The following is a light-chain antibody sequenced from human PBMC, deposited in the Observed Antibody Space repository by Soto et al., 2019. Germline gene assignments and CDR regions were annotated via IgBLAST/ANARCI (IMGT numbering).Light chain of an antibody. CDR3: QQYSGSPPLT. CDR2: GAS. Sequence: ENVLTQSXGTLSLSPGERATLSCRASQSISSSYLAWYQQKPGQPPRLLMYGASNRATGIPDRFSGSGSGTDFTLTISRLEPEDFAVYYCQQYSGSPPLTFGGGTKVEIK. V-gene: IGKV3-20*01. CDR1: QSISSSY. J-gene: IGKJ4*01.